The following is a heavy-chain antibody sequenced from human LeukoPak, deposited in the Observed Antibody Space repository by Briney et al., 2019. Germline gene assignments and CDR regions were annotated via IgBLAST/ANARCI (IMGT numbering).Heavy chain of an antibody. CDR1: GYTFTSYG. Sequence: GASVKVSCKASGYTFTSYGNSWVRQAPGQGLEWMGWISAYNGNTNYAQKLQGRVTMTTDTSTSTAYMELRSLRSDDTAVYYCATHGIAARPHYFDYWGQGTLVTVSS. J-gene: IGHJ4*02. CDR3: ATHGIAARPHYFDY. D-gene: IGHD6-6*01. V-gene: IGHV1-18*01. CDR2: ISAYNGNT.